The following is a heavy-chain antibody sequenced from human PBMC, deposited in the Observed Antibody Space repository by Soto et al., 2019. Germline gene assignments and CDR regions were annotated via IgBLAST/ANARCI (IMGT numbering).Heavy chain of an antibody. Sequence: QVQLQESGPGLVKPSETLSLTCTVSGGSISSYYWSWIRQPPGTGLEWIGYIYYIGSTNYNPFLKSRFAISVDTSKNQFSLKLSSVTAAHTAVYYCARRGHDYSNYYYYYYMDVWGKGTTVTVSS. D-gene: IGHD4-4*01. CDR1: GGSISSYY. V-gene: IGHV4-59*08. CDR3: ARRGHDYSNYYYYYYMDV. J-gene: IGHJ6*03. CDR2: IYYIGST.